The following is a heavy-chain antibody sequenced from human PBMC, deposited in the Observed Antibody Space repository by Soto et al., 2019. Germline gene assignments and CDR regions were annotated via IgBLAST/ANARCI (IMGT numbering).Heavy chain of an antibody. J-gene: IGHJ5*02. Sequence: EVQLVESGGGLVQPGGSLRLSCAASGFTFSSYSMNWVRQAPGKGLEWVSYISSSSSTIYYADSVKGRFTSSRDNAKNALYLQMNTLRDEDPAVYYCARESAHYLNWFDPWGQGTLVTVSS. V-gene: IGHV3-48*02. CDR3: ARESAHYLNWFDP. D-gene: IGHD1-26*01. CDR1: GFTFSSYS. CDR2: ISSSSSTI.